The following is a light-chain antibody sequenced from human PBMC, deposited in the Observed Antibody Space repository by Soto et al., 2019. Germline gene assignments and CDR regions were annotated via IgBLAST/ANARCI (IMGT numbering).Light chain of an antibody. CDR1: QSVSSRY. CDR2: ATS. V-gene: IGKV3-20*01. J-gene: IGKJ5*01. Sequence: ESVLTQSPGTLSLSPGEGATLSCRASQSVSSRYLAWYQQKPGQAPRPLIYATSSRATDVPDRFSGSGSGTEFTLTISSLQSEDFAVYYCQQYSNWPPITFGQGTRLEIK. CDR3: QQYSNWPPIT.